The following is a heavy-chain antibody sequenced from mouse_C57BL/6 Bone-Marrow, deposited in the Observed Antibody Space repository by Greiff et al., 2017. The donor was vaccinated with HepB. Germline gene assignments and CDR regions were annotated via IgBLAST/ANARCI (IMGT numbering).Heavy chain of an antibody. CDR2: IYPGNSDT. V-gene: IGHV1-5*01. Sequence: EVQLQQSGTVLARPEASVKMSCKTSGYTFTSYWMHWVKQRPGQGLEWIGAIYPGNSDTSYNQKFKGKAKLTAVTSASTAYMELSSLTNEDSAVYYCTSPFYYGTYFDYWGQGTTLTVSS. CDR3: TSPFYYGTYFDY. D-gene: IGHD1-1*01. J-gene: IGHJ2*01. CDR1: GYTFTSYW.